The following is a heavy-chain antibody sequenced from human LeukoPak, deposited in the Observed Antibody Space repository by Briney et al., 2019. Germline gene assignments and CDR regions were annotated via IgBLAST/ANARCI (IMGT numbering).Heavy chain of an antibody. CDR3: ARGFPPYDYVWGSYRLYYFDY. V-gene: IGHV4-34*01. CDR2: INHSGRT. D-gene: IGHD3-16*02. CDR1: GGSFSGYY. Sequence: SETLSLTCAVYGGSFSGYYWSWIRQPPGKGLEWIGEINHSGRTNYNPSLKSRVTISLDTSKNQFSLKLSSVTAADTAVYYCARGFPPYDYVWGSYRLYYFDYWGQGTLVTVSS. J-gene: IGHJ4*02.